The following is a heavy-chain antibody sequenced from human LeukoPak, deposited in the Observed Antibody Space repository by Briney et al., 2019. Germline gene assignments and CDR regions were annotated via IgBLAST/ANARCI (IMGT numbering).Heavy chain of an antibody. D-gene: IGHD1-26*01. Sequence: GASVKVSCKASGYTFTGYYIHWVRQAPGQGLEWMGWINPNSGGTNYAQNFQGRVTMTRDTSISTAYMELSRLGSDDTAVYYCARALRSGSYYEVDYWGQGTLVTVSS. CDR2: INPNSGGT. CDR3: ARALRSGSYYEVDY. J-gene: IGHJ4*02. V-gene: IGHV1-2*02. CDR1: GYTFTGYY.